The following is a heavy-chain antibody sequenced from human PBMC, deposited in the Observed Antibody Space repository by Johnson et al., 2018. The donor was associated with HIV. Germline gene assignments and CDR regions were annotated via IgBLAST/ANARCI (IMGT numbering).Heavy chain of an antibody. J-gene: IGHJ3*02. Sequence: VQLVESGGGLVQPGGSLRLSCAASGFTFSSYWMHWVRQAPGKGLEWVAVISYDGSNKYYADSVKGRFTISRDNSKNTLYLQMNSLRAEDTAVYYCAKGGSAVAVAFDIWGQGTMVTVSS. CDR1: GFTFSSYW. CDR2: ISYDGSNK. D-gene: IGHD6-19*01. V-gene: IGHV3-30*18. CDR3: AKGGSAVAVAFDI.